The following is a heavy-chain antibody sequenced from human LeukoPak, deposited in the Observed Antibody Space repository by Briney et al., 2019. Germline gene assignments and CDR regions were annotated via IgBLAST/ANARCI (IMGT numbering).Heavy chain of an antibody. Sequence: PGGSLRLSCAASGFTFNTYWMHWVRQAPGKGLVWVSRINSDGSSTNYADSVKGRFTISRDNAKNTLSLQMNSLRAGDTAVYYCAKAADYDTDAFDIWGQGTMVTVSS. CDR1: GFTFNTYW. V-gene: IGHV3-74*01. J-gene: IGHJ3*02. CDR2: INSDGSST. D-gene: IGHD4/OR15-4a*01. CDR3: AKAADYDTDAFDI.